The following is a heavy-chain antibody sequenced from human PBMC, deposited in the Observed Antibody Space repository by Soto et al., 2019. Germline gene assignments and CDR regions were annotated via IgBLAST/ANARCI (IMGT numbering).Heavy chain of an antibody. J-gene: IGHJ3*01. CDR3: ARESTYNDAAFAV. Sequence: GGSLRLSCAASGFTFSSYSMNWVRQAPGKGLEWVSYINKSSRSISYADSVKGRFTISRDNAKDSLYLQMNSLRDEDTAVYYCARESTYNDAAFAVWGQDTMVTVAS. D-gene: IGHD3-22*01. CDR2: INKSSRSI. CDR1: GFTFSSYS. V-gene: IGHV3-48*02.